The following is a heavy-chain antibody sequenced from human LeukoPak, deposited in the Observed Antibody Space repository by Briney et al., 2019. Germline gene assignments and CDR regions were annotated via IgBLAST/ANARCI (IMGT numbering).Heavy chain of an antibody. D-gene: IGHD1-26*01. Sequence: PGRSLRLSCAASGLTFSSYGMHWVRQAPGKGLEWVAVIWYDGSNKYYADSVKGRFTISRDNSKNTLYLQMNSLTAEDTAVYYCARDRRIVGGFDYWGQGPLVTVSS. CDR3: ARDRRIVGGFDY. V-gene: IGHV3-33*01. CDR1: GLTFSSYG. CDR2: IWYDGSNK. J-gene: IGHJ4*02.